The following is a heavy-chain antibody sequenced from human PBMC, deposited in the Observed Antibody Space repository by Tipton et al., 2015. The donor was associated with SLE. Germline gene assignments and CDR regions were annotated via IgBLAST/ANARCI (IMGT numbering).Heavy chain of an antibody. Sequence: TLSLTCTVSGYSISSGYYWGWIRQPPGKGLEWIGSIYHSGSTYYNPSLKRRVTISVDTSKNQFSLKLSSVTAADTAVYYCASTRERWGYFDYWGQGTLVTVSS. D-gene: IGHD3-16*01. J-gene: IGHJ4*02. CDR3: ASTRERWGYFDY. CDR1: GYSISSGYY. V-gene: IGHV4-38-2*02. CDR2: IYHSGST.